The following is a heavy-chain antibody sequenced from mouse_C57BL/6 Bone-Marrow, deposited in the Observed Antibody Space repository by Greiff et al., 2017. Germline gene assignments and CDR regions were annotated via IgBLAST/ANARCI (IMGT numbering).Heavy chain of an antibody. CDR2: ISNGGGST. CDR1: GFTFSDYY. D-gene: IGHD1-1*01. V-gene: IGHV5-12*01. Sequence: EVKLMESGGGLVQPGGSLKLSCAASGFTFSDYYMYWVRQTPEKRLEWVAYISNGGGSTYYPDTVKGRFTISRDNAKNTLYLQMSRLKSEDTAMYYCAILRYARDYWGQGTSVTVSS. J-gene: IGHJ4*01. CDR3: AILRYARDY.